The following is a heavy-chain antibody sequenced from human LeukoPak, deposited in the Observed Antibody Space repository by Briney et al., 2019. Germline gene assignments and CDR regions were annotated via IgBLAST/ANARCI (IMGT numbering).Heavy chain of an antibody. CDR2: IYYSGST. CDR3: ARDREGLLWFGELLD. Sequence: SETLSLTCTVSGGSISSYYWSWIRQPPGKGLEWIGYIYYSGSTNYNPSLKSRVTISVDTSKNQFSLKLSSVTAADTAVYHCARDREGLLWFGELLDWGQGTLVTVSS. V-gene: IGHV4-59*01. J-gene: IGHJ4*02. D-gene: IGHD3-10*01. CDR1: GGSISSYY.